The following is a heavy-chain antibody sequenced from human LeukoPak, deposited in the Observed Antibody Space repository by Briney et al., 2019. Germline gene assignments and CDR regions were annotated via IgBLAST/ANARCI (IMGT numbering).Heavy chain of an antibody. CDR3: AKGSGWYYY. J-gene: IGHJ4*02. Sequence: AGGSLRLSCAASGFTFSTYGMNWVRQAPGKGLEWIGSIYYSGRTNYNPSLESRVTISVDPSKNQFSLQLTSVTAADTAVYYGAKGSGWYYYWGQGPLVTVSS. V-gene: IGHV4-59*01. CDR2: IYYSGRT. D-gene: IGHD6-19*01. CDR1: GFTFSTYG.